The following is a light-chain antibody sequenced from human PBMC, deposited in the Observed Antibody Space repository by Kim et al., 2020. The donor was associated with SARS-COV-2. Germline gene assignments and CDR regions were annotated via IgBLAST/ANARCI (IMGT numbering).Light chain of an antibody. Sequence: ASGSLGQSVTISCTGASNNYVSWDRQDPGKPPKLMVYEVTKRPSGVPDRFSGSKSGNTASLTVSGLQADDEAEYYCSSFAGTTHVMFGGGTQLTVL. J-gene: IGLJ3*02. CDR1: SNNY. CDR2: EVT. V-gene: IGLV2-8*01. CDR3: SSFAGTTHVM.